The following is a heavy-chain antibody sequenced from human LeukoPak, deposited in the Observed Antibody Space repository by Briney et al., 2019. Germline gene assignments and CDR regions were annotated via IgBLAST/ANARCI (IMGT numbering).Heavy chain of an antibody. Sequence: PGGSLRLSCAASGFTFSSYGMHWVRQAPGKGLEWVAVISYDGSNKYYVDSVKGRFTISRDNSKNTLYLQMNSLRAEDTAVYYCAKSCQHLVSYFDHWGQGTLVTVSS. D-gene: IGHD6-13*01. J-gene: IGHJ4*02. CDR2: ISYDGSNK. CDR1: GFTFSSYG. V-gene: IGHV3-30*18. CDR3: AKSCQHLVSYFDH.